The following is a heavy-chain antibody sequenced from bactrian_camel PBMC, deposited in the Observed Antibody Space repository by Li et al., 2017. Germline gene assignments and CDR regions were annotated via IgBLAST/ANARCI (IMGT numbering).Heavy chain of an antibody. Sequence: HVQLVESGGGLVQPGGSLRLSCAASGFTFSSYYMSWVRQAPGKGLEWVSSIYSDGRNTYYADSVKGRFTISRDNAKNTLYLQLKSLKTEDTAMYYCAIDAGVGGWGQGTQVTVS. V-gene: IGHV3-2*01. J-gene: IGHJ4*01. CDR3: AIDAGVGG. D-gene: IGHD5*01. CDR2: IYSDGRNT. CDR1: GFTFSSYY.